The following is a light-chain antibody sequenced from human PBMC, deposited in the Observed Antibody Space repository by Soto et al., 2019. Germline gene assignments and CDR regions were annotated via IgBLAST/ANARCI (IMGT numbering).Light chain of an antibody. J-gene: IGKJ5*01. V-gene: IGKV3-15*01. CDR2: DIS. CDR3: QQYNNWPS. Sequence: EVLMTQSPATLSVSPGERATLSCRASQTVSRNLAWYQQRPGQAPRLLIYDISTRATGVPARLSGSGSETESTLTIRSMKSEDFAVYFCQQYNNWPSFGQGTRLEIK. CDR1: QTVSRN.